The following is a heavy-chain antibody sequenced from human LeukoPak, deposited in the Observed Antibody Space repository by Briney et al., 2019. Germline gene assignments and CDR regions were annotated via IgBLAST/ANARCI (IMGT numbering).Heavy chain of an antibody. CDR2: ISWNSGSI. J-gene: IGHJ3*02. Sequence: PGGSLRLSCAASGFTFDDYAMHWVRQAPGKGLEWVSGISWNSGSIGYADSVKGRFTISRDNAKNSLYLRMNSLRAEDTALYYCAKGDYYDSSGPNAFDIWGQGTMVTVSS. V-gene: IGHV3-9*01. CDR3: AKGDYYDSSGPNAFDI. D-gene: IGHD3-22*01. CDR1: GFTFDDYA.